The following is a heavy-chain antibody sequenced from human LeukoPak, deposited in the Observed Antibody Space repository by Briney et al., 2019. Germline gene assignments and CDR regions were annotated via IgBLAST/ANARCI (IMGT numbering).Heavy chain of an antibody. D-gene: IGHD2-2*01. Sequence: ASVKVSCKASGYTFTGYYMHWVRQAPGQGLEWMGWINPNSGGTNYAQKFQGRVTMTRDTSIRTAYMELSRLRSDDTAVYYCARSRSVVPAAITGLDFQHWGQGTLVTVSS. CDR2: INPNSGGT. V-gene: IGHV1-2*02. CDR1: GYTFTGYY. CDR3: ARSRSVVPAAITGLDFQH. J-gene: IGHJ1*01.